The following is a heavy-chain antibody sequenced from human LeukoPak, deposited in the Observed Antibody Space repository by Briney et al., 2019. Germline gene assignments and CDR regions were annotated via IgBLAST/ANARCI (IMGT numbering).Heavy chain of an antibody. J-gene: IGHJ4*02. CDR1: GGSISSYY. V-gene: IGHV4-59*01. D-gene: IGHD5-12*01. CDR2: VYNTGRT. Sequence: SETLSLTCNVSGGSISSYYWSWIRQPSGNGLESIGNVYNTGRTNYNPSLESRVTISVDTSKNQFSLRLNSVTAADTAVYYCARAVGDYGYGRYFDHWGQGTLVTVSS. CDR3: ARAVGDYGYGRYFDH.